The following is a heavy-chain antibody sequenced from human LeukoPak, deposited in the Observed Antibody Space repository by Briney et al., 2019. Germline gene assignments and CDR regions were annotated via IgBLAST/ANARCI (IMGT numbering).Heavy chain of an antibody. Sequence: SETLSLTCAVYGGSFSSYYWSWIRQPPGKGLEWIGYIYYSGSTNYNPSLKSRVTISVDTSKNQFSLKLSSVTAADTAVYYCARETSQKGAHYMDVWGKGTTVTISS. CDR3: ARETSQKGAHYMDV. J-gene: IGHJ6*03. CDR1: GGSFSSYY. D-gene: IGHD3-16*01. CDR2: IYYSGST. V-gene: IGHV4-59*01.